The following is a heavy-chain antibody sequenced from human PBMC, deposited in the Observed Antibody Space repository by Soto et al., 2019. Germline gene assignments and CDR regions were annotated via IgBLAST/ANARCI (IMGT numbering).Heavy chain of an antibody. D-gene: IGHD2-2*01. Sequence: GGSLRLSCAASGFTVSSNYMSWVRQAPGKGLEWVSVIYSGGSTYYADSVKGRFTISRDNSKNTLYLQMNSLRAEDTAVYYCARESAAVNYYYYMDVWGKGTTVTVSS. J-gene: IGHJ6*03. CDR3: ARESAAVNYYYYMDV. CDR2: IYSGGST. V-gene: IGHV3-66*01. CDR1: GFTVSSNY.